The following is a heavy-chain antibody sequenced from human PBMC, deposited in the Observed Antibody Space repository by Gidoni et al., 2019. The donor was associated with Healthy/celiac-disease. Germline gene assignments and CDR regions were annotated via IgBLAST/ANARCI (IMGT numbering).Heavy chain of an antibody. D-gene: IGHD6-13*01. CDR2: INHSGST. J-gene: IGHJ6*02. V-gene: IGHV4-34*01. Sequence: QVQLPQWGAGLLKPSETLSLTCAVYGGSFSGYYWSWIRQPPGKGLEWIGEINHSGSTNYNPSLKSRVTISVDTSKNQFSLKLSSVTAADTAVYYCARVVAAAGTYNYYYYGMDVWGQGTTVTVSS. CDR3: ARVVAAAGTYNYYYYGMDV. CDR1: GGSFSGYY.